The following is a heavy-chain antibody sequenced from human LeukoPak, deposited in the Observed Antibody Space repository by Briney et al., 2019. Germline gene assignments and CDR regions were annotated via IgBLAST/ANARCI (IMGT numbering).Heavy chain of an antibody. CDR3: ARGYCGGDGYLNFDY. Sequence: GGSLRLSCAASGFTFSSYGMHWVRQAPGKGLEWVAVIWYDGSNKYYADSVKSRFTISRDNSKNTLYLQMNSLRAEDTAVYYCARGYCGGDGYLNFDYCGQGTLVTVSS. J-gene: IGHJ4*02. D-gene: IGHD2-21*02. V-gene: IGHV3-33*01. CDR1: GFTFSSYG. CDR2: IWYDGSNK.